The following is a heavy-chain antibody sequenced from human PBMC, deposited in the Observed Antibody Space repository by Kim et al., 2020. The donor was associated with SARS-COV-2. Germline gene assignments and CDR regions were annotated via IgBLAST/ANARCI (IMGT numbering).Heavy chain of an antibody. Sequence: SETLSLTCTVSGGSISSSSYYWGWIRQPPGKGLEWIGSIYYSGSTYYNPSLKSRVTISVDTSKNQFSLKLSSVTAADTAVYYCASWGYDYGDYEGPFDYWGQGTLVTVSS. CDR2: IYYSGST. CDR1: GGSISSSSYY. CDR3: ASWGYDYGDYEGPFDY. J-gene: IGHJ4*02. D-gene: IGHD4-17*01. V-gene: IGHV4-39*01.